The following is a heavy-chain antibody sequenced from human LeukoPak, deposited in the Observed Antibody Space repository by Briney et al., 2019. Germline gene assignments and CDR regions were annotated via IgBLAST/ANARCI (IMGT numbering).Heavy chain of an antibody. J-gene: IGHJ4*02. CDR2: INHSGST. CDR1: GGSFSGYY. D-gene: IGHD3-16*02. CDR3: ARLRVLRMGELSYPGD. Sequence: SETLSLTCAVYGGSFSGYYWSWIRQPPGKGLEWIGEINHSGSTNYNPSLKSRVTISVDTSKNQFSLKLSSVTAADTAVYYCARLRVLRMGELSYPGDWGQGTLVTVSS. V-gene: IGHV4-34*01.